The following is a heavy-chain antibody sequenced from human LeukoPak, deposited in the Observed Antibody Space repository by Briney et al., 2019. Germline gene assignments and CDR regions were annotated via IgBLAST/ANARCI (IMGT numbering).Heavy chain of an antibody. CDR3: ARNSGTSYGYPFDF. D-gene: IGHD5-18*01. CDR2: IYYSGST. J-gene: IGHJ4*02. V-gene: IGHV4-59*08. CDR1: GGSINSYY. Sequence: SETLSLTCTVSGGSINSYYRNWIRQPPGKGLEWIGYIYYSGSTNYNPSLESRVTMSRDASKDQFSLKLTSVTAADTAVYYCARNSGTSYGYPFDFWGRGTLVTVSS.